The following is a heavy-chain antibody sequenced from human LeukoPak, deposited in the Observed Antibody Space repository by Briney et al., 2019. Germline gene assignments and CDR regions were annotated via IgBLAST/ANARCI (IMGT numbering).Heavy chain of an antibody. CDR3: ARDGYGSGSSNFDY. D-gene: IGHD3-10*01. CDR2: ISSSSSYI. V-gene: IGHV3-21*01. J-gene: IGHJ4*02. Sequence: GGSLRLSCAASGFTFSSYSMNWVRQAPGKGLGRVSSISSSSSYIYYADSVKGRFTISRDNAKNSLYLQMNSLRAEDTAVYYCARDGYGSGSSNFDYWGQGTLVTVSS. CDR1: GFTFSSYS.